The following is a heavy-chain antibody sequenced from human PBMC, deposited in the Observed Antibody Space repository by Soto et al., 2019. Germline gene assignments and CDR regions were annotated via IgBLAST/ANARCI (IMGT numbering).Heavy chain of an antibody. CDR2: INHSGST. CDR3: ARKVMDLFSGSPPFDP. Sequence: ASETLSLTCAVYGGSFSGYYWSWIRQPPGKGLEWIGEINHSGSTNYNPSLKSRVTISVDTSKNQFSLKLSSVTAADTAVYYCARKVMDLFSGSPPFDPWGQGPLVTVSS. J-gene: IGHJ5*02. D-gene: IGHD1-26*01. V-gene: IGHV4-34*01. CDR1: GGSFSGYY.